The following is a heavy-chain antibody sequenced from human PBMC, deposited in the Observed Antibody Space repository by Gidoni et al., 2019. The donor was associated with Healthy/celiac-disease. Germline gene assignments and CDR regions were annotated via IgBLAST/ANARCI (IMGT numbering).Heavy chain of an antibody. J-gene: IGHJ4*02. D-gene: IGHD2-8*01. CDR1: GGTFSSYA. CDR3: ARELMGFYYFDY. CDR2: IIPIFGTA. Sequence: QVQLVQSGAEATKPGSSVKSCCKASGGTFSSYAIRWVRQGPGQGLEWKGGIIPIFGTANYAQKFQGRVTIPADESTSTAYMELSSLRSEDTAVYYCARELMGFYYFDYWGQGTLVTVSS. V-gene: IGHV1-69*01.